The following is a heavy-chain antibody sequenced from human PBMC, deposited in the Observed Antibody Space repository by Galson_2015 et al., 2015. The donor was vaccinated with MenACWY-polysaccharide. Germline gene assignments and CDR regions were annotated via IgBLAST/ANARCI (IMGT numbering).Heavy chain of an antibody. CDR1: GGSLRGSY. CDR3: ARSGTSTSWLYYYYGMDV. D-gene: IGHD2-2*01. V-gene: IGHV4-59*01. J-gene: IGHJ6*02. CDR2: IYYSGST. Sequence: TLSLTCTVSGGSLRGSYWSWTRQPPGKGLEWIGYIYYSGSTNYNPSLKSRVTMSLDISKNQFSLKLSSVTAADTAVYYCARSGTSTSWLYYYYGMDVWGQGTTATVSS.